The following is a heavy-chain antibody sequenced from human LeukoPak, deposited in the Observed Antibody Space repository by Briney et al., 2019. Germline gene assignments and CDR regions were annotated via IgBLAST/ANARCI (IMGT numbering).Heavy chain of an antibody. CDR3: ARQEWGLTIDH. V-gene: IGHV4-4*09. CDR2: FYSGGST. Sequence: PSETLSLTCTVFGGSISNYYWTWIPQPPAKGLEWIGYFYSGGSTKYNPSLNSRVTMSVDTSKNQFSLKLSSVTAADTALYYCARQEWGLTIDHWGQGTLVTVSS. J-gene: IGHJ4*02. CDR1: GGSISNYY. D-gene: IGHD3-3*01.